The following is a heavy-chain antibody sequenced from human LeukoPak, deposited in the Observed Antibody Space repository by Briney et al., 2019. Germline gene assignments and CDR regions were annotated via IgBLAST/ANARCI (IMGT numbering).Heavy chain of an antibody. D-gene: IGHD2-8*02. CDR2: TYFRSKCYN. Sequence: SQALSLTCAISRDSVSSRSAAWDWIRQSPSRGLEWLGRTYFRSKCYNDYAVSVKSRITINPDTYKNQFSLHLNSVTPEDTAVYYCARAPLVAISYRETFFYYYYMDVWGKGTTVTVSS. CDR3: ARAPLVAISYRETFFYYYYMDV. CDR1: RDSVSSRSAA. J-gene: IGHJ6*03. V-gene: IGHV6-1*01.